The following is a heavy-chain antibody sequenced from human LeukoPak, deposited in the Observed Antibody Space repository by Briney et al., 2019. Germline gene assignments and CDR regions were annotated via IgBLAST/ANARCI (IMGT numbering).Heavy chain of an antibody. CDR1: GGSISNYY. Sequence: SQTLSLTCTVSGGSISNYYWSWIRQPPGKGLEWIGYIYYSGSTNYNPSLKSRVTISVDTSKNQFSLKLSSVTAADTAVYYCARVGGTNYYYYGMDVWGQGTTVTVSS. CDR2: IYYSGST. V-gene: IGHV4-59*01. CDR3: ARVGGTNYYYYGMDV. J-gene: IGHJ6*02. D-gene: IGHD1-26*01.